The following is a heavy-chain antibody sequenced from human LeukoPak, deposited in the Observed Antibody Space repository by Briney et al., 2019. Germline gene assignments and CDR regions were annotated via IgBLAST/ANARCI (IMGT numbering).Heavy chain of an antibody. CDR3: ARRGRYYDSSGYYDY. V-gene: IGHV3-11*01. CDR1: GFTFSDYY. CDR2: ISSSGSTI. Sequence: PGGSLRLSCAASGFTFSDYYMCWIHQAPGKGLEWVSYISSSGSTIYYADSVKGRFTISRDNAKNSLYLQMNSLRAEDTAVYYCARRGRYYDSSGYYDYWGQGTLVTVSS. D-gene: IGHD3-22*01. J-gene: IGHJ4*02.